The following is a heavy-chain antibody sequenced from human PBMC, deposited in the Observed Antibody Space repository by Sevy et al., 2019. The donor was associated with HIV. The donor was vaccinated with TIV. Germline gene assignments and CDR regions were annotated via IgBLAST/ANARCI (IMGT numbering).Heavy chain of an antibody. V-gene: IGHV4-59*12. CDR1: GGSINTYY. CDR2: VYYSGTT. CDR3: ARNRLYSSDAFDI. D-gene: IGHD5-18*01. Sequence: SETLSLTCTVSGGSINTYYWSWIRQPPGKGLEWIGYVYYSGTTDYNPSLKSRVTISVDTSKNQFSLKVTSVTAADTAVYYCARNRLYSSDAFDIWGQRTMVTVSS. J-gene: IGHJ3*02.